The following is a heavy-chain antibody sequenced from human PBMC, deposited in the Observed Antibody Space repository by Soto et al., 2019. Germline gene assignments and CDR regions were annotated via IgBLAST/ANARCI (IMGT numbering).Heavy chain of an antibody. Sequence: GGSLRLSCADSGFTFSNYAMSWVRQAPGKGLEWVAAISYEGSNKNYADSVKGRFTISRDNSKNTLYLQMNSLRAEDTAVYYCATRADCSNGVCYGLQHWGQGTLVTVSS. CDR2: ISYEGSNK. V-gene: IGHV3-30-3*01. CDR1: GFTFSNYA. J-gene: IGHJ1*01. D-gene: IGHD2-8*01. CDR3: ATRADCSNGVCYGLQH.